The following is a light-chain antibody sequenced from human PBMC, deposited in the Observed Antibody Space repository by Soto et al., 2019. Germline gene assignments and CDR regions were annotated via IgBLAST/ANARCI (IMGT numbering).Light chain of an antibody. Sequence: EIVMTQSPATLSVSPGERATLSCRASQGIGDTLAWYQQKPGQTPRLLIYDTSTRATGVPARFSGSRSGAEFTLTIYSLQSEDFGVYYCQRYNNWPLTFGGGTKVEVK. CDR1: QGIGDT. CDR3: QRYNNWPLT. J-gene: IGKJ4*02. V-gene: IGKV3-15*01. CDR2: DTS.